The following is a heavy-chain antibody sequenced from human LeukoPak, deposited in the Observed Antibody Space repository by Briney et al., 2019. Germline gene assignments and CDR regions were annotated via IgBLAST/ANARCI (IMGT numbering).Heavy chain of an antibody. V-gene: IGHV3-66*01. CDR2: IYSGGST. CDR1: GFTVSSNY. Sequence: GVALRLPCAASGFTVSSNYMRWVRQAPGKGLEGVSVIYSGGSTHYADSVKGRFTISRDNSKNTLYLQMNSLRAEDTAVYYRARDTDSGTFDYWGQGTLVTVSS. CDR3: ARDTDSGTFDY. D-gene: IGHD3-10*01. J-gene: IGHJ4*02.